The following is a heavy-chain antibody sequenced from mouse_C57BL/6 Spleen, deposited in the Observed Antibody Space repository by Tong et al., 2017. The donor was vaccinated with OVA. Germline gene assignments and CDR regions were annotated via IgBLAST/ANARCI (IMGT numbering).Heavy chain of an antibody. V-gene: IGHV1-80*01. CDR2: INPYNGGT. D-gene: IGHD2-1*01. J-gene: IGHJ3*01. Sequence: VQLQESGAELVKPGASVKISCKASGYAFSSYWMNWVKQRPGKGLEWIGVINPYNGGTSYNQKFKGKATLTVDTSSSTAYMELHSLTSEDSAVYFCANGNFFDYWGQGTLVTVSA. CDR3: ANGNFFDY. CDR1: GYAFSSYW.